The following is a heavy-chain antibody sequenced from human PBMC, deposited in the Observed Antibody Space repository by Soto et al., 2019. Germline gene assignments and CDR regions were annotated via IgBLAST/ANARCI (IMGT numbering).Heavy chain of an antibody. CDR3: ARDDYGSGSYSY. D-gene: IGHD3-10*01. CDR2: MYHSGST. Sequence: SETLSLTCAVSGGSISSGGYSWSWIRQPPGKGLEWIGYMYHSGSTYYNPSLKSRVTISIDRSKNQFSLKLSSVTAADTAVYYCARDDYGSGSYSYWGQGTLVTVSS. J-gene: IGHJ4*02. CDR1: GGSISSGGYS. V-gene: IGHV4-30-2*01.